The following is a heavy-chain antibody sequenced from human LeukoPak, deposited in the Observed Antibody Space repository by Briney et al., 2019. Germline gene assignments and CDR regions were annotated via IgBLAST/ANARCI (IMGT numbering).Heavy chain of an antibody. Sequence: SGGSLRLSCAASGFTFSNYAMTWVRQAPGKGLEWVSSIKASGDGTYYADSVKGRFTISRDNYRNSLYLQMNSLRAEDTAVYYCARDPNGDYVGAFDFQRWGQGTLVTVSS. D-gene: IGHD4-17*01. CDR2: IKASGDGT. J-gene: IGHJ1*01. CDR1: GFTFSNYA. CDR3: ARDPNGDYVGAFDFQR. V-gene: IGHV3-23*01.